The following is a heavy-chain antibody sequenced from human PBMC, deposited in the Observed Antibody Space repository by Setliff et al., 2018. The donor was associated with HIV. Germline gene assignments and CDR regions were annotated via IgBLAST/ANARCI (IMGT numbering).Heavy chain of an antibody. CDR2: IYTSDNT. D-gene: IGHD5-12*01. Sequence: SETLSLTCTVSGGSILTANYYYNWIRQPAGKGLEWIGRIYTSDNTFYNPSLKSRVTISLDASKNQFSLRLSSVTAADTAMYFCARGVVALSPRGPLDLWGQGTLVTVSS. J-gene: IGHJ4*03. V-gene: IGHV4-61*02. CDR1: GGSILTANYY. CDR3: ARGVVALSPRGPLDL.